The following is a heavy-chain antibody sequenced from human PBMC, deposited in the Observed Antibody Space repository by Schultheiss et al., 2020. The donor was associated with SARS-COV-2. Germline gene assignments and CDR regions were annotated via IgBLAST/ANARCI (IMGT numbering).Heavy chain of an antibody. V-gene: IGHV4-34*01. CDR2: IYYSGST. CDR3: ARVGGGYSYGY. CDR1: GGSFSGYY. Sequence: SQTLSLTCAVYGGSFSGYYWSWIRQPLGKGLEWIGYIYYSGSTNYNPSLKSRVTISVDTSKNQFSLKLSSVTAADTAVYYCARVGGGYSYGYWGQGTLVTVSS. J-gene: IGHJ4*02. D-gene: IGHD5-18*01.